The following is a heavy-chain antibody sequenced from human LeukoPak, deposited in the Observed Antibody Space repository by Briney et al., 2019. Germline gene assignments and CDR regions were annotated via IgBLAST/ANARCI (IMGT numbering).Heavy chain of an antibody. V-gene: IGHV3-23*01. CDR3: AKGNIVVVPAAIPDY. CDR1: GFTFSSYA. D-gene: IGHD2-2*02. J-gene: IGHJ4*02. Sequence: AGSLRLSCAASGFTFSSYAMSWIRKAPGKGLDLVSAISGSGGSTYYADSVKGRFTISRDNSKNTLYPQMNSLRAEDTAVYYCAKGNIVVVPAAIPDYWGQGTLVTVSS. CDR2: ISGSGGST.